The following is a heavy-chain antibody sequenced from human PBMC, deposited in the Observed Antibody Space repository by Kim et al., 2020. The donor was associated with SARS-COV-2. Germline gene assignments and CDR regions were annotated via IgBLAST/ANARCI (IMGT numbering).Heavy chain of an antibody. V-gene: IGHV3-23*01. D-gene: IGHD2-8*01. Sequence: QYTDSVHGPLTISRDNTKNMQYLQINCLRAEDTALYYCAKAICHRKMAFDYWGQETPVTVSS. J-gene: IGHJ4*02. CDR3: AKAICHRKMAFDY.